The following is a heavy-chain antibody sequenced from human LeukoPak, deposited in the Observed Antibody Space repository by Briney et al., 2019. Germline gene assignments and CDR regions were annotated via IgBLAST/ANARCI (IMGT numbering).Heavy chain of an antibody. CDR3: AREGAIAAAGTFDY. Sequence: GGSLRLSCAASGFTFSSYSMNWVRQAPGKGLEWVSSISSSSSYIYYADSVKGRFTISRDNAKNSLYLQMNSLRAEDTAVYYCAREGAIAAAGTFDYWGQGTLVTVSS. CDR2: ISSSSSYI. V-gene: IGHV3-21*01. CDR1: GFTFSSYS. D-gene: IGHD6-13*01. J-gene: IGHJ4*02.